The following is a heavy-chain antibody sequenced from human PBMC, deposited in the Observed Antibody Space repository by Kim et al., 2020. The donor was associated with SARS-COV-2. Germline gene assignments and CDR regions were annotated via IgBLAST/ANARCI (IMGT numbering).Heavy chain of an antibody. CDR2: INPNSGGT. D-gene: IGHD3-10*01. CDR3: ARDQVPMVRGVRSAFDI. CDR1: GYTFTGYY. Sequence: ASVKVSCKASGYTFTGYYMHWVRQAPGQGLEWMGWINPNSGGTNYTQKFQGRVTMTRDTSISPAYMELSRLRSDDTAVYYCARDQVPMVRGVRSAFDIWGQETMVTVSS. J-gene: IGHJ3*02. V-gene: IGHV1-2*02.